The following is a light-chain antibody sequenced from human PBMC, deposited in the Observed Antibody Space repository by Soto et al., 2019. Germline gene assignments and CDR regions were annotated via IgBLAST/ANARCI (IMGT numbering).Light chain of an antibody. V-gene: IGKV1-27*01. Sequence: DIQMTQSPSSLSASVGDRVTITCRASQGISHYLAWYQQKPGKVPKLLIYAASTLQSGVPSRFSGSRSGTDFTLAISSLQPEDVATYYCQKYNSAPHTFGQGTKVEIK. J-gene: IGKJ1*01. CDR2: AAS. CDR3: QKYNSAPHT. CDR1: QGISHY.